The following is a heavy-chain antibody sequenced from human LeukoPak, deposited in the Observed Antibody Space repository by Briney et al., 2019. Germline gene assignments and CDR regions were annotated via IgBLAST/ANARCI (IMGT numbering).Heavy chain of an antibody. CDR1: GFTFDDYA. D-gene: IGHD3-10*01. CDR3: AREKGTMAREMALEA. Sequence: PGGSLRLSCAASGFTFDDYAMHWVRQAPGKGLEWVSGISWNSSSIGYADSVKGRFTISRDNAKNSLYLQMNSLRAEDTAVYYCAREKGTMAREMALEAWGQGTMVTVSS. CDR2: ISWNSSSI. J-gene: IGHJ3*01. V-gene: IGHV3-9*01.